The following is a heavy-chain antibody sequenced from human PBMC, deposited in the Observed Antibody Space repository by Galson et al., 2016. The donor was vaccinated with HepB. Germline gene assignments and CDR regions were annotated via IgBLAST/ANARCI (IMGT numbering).Heavy chain of an antibody. CDR1: GFSLNTSGMR. CDR3: ARVIRGVVYPDWFDP. Sequence: PALVKPTQTLTLTCTFSGFSLNTSGMRVNWIRQPPGKALEWLALIYWDDDKRYSPSLKSRLSITKDTSKNQVVLTMTNMDPVDTATYYCARVIRGVVYPDWFDPWGQGTLVTVSS. D-gene: IGHD3-10*01. CDR2: IYWDDDK. V-gene: IGHV2-5*08. J-gene: IGHJ5*02.